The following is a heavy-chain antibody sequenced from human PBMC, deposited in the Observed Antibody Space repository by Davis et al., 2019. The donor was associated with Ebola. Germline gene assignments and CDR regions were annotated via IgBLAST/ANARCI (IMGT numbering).Heavy chain of an antibody. CDR2: ISGSGGST. D-gene: IGHD2-15*01. Sequence: GESLKISCAASGFTFSSYAMSWVRQAPGKGLEWVSAISGSGGSTYYADSVKGRFTISRDNSKNTLYLQMNSLRAEDTAVYYCAKDRQRYCSGGSCPYNWFDPWGQGTLVTVSS. V-gene: IGHV3-23*01. CDR1: GFTFSSYA. J-gene: IGHJ5*02. CDR3: AKDRQRYCSGGSCPYNWFDP.